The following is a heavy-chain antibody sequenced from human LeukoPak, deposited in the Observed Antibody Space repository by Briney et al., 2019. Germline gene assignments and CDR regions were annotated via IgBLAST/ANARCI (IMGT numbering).Heavy chain of an antibody. CDR3: AGSSNWLPFDH. J-gene: IGHJ4*02. Sequence: GGSLRLSCAASGFTFSSYNMNWVRQAPGKGLEWVSSISSSSSYIYYADSVKGRFTISRDNAKNSLYLQMNSLRIEDTAVYYCAGSSNWLPFDHWGQGALVTVSS. V-gene: IGHV3-21*01. D-gene: IGHD6-13*01. CDR1: GFTFSSYN. CDR2: ISSSSSYI.